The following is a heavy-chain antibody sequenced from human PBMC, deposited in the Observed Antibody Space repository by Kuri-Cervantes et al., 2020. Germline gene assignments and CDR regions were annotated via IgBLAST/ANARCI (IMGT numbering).Heavy chain of an antibody. CDR1: GGTLSSYA. Sequence: SVKVSCKASGGTLSSYAISWVRQAPGQGLEWMGGIIPIFGTANYAQKFQGRVTITADESTSTAYMELSSLRSEDTAVYYCAREDGSSSVAFDIWGQGTMVTVSS. D-gene: IGHD6-6*01. CDR2: IIPIFGTA. CDR3: AREDGSSSVAFDI. J-gene: IGHJ3*02. V-gene: IGHV1-69*13.